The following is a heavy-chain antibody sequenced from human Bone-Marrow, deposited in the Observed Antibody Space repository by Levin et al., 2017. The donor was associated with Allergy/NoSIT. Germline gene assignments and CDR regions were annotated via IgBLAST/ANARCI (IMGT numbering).Heavy chain of an antibody. D-gene: IGHD4-11*01. V-gene: IGHV1-69*13. CDR3: ARDRGYSNYPFDY. Sequence: ASVKVSCKASGGTFSSYAISWVRQAPGQGLEWMGGIIPIFGTANYAQKFQGRVTITADESTSTAYMELSSLRSEDTAVYYCARDRGYSNYPFDYWGQGTLVTVSS. CDR2: IIPIFGTA. J-gene: IGHJ4*02. CDR1: GGTFSSYA.